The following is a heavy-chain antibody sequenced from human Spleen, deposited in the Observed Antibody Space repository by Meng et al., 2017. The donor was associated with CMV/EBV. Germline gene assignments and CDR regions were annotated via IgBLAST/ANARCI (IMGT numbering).Heavy chain of an antibody. CDR1: GFTFSGFS. CDR3: ARPKGGGYHAFDY. CDR2: ISSGSTTI. Sequence: GESLKISCAASGFTFSGFSMNWVRQAPGRGLEWISYISSGSTTIYYADSVKGRFTISRGNAKNSLYLQMNSLRVEDTAVYYCARPKGGGYHAFDYWGQGTLVTVSS. J-gene: IGHJ4*02. D-gene: IGHD5-12*01. V-gene: IGHV3-48*04.